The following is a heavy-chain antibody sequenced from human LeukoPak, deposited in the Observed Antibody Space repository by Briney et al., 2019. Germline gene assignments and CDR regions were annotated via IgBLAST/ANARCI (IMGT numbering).Heavy chain of an antibody. CDR3: ARLLEWSQARDY. V-gene: IGHV1-2*02. CDR2: ISPNSGGT. J-gene: IGHJ4*02. D-gene: IGHD3-3*01. CDR1: GYTFTGYY. Sequence: ASVKVSCKASGYTFTGYYMHWVRQAPGQGLEWMGWISPNSGGTNYAQKFQGRVTMTRDTSISTAYMELSRLRSDDTAVYYCARLLEWSQARDYWGQGTLVTVSS.